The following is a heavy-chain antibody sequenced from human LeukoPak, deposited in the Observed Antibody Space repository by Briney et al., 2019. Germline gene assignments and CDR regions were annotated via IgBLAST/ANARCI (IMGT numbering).Heavy chain of an antibody. CDR1: GFTFSDYY. V-gene: IGHV3-11*01. CDR3: ARVPAPGPNYYYYYYMDV. CDR2: ISSSGSTI. D-gene: IGHD2-2*01. Sequence: GGSLRLSCAASGFTFSDYYMSWIRQAPGKGLEGVSYISSSGSTIYYADSVKGRLTISRDNAKNSLYLQMNSLRAEDTAVYYCARVPAPGPNYYYYYYMDVWGKGTTVTVSS. J-gene: IGHJ6*03.